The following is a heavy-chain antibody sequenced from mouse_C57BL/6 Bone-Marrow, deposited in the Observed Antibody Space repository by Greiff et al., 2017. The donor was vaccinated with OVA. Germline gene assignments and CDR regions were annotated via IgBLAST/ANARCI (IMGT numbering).Heavy chain of an antibody. CDR2: IYPGDGDT. J-gene: IGHJ4*01. V-gene: IGHV1-82*01. D-gene: IGHD1-1*01. CDR3: ARPVYYGTAMDY. Sequence: VQLQQSGPELVKPGASVKISCKASGYAFSSSWMNWVKQRPGKGLEWIGRIYPGDGDTNYNGKFNGKATLTADTSSSTAYMQLSRLTSEDSAVYCCARPVYYGTAMDYWGQGTSVTVSS. CDR1: GYAFSSSW.